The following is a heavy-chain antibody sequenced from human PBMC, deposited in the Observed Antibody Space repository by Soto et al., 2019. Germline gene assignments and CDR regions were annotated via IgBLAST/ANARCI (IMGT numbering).Heavy chain of an antibody. J-gene: IGHJ6*02. CDR3: AREEYSSSGGYYGMDV. CDR2: IIPIFGTA. V-gene: IGHV1-69*13. CDR1: GGTFSSYA. Sequence: ASVKVSCKASGGTFSSYAISWVRQAPGQGLEWMGGIIPIFGTANYAQKFQGRVTITADESTSTAYMELSSLRSEDTAMYYCAREEYSSSGGYYGMDVWGQGTTVTVS. D-gene: IGHD6-6*01.